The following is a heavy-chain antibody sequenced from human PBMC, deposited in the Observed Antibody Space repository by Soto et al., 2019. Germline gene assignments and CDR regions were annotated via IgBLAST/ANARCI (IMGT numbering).Heavy chain of an antibody. V-gene: IGHV3-15*01. CDR1: GFTFCNAW. CDR3: TTGPVYCSGDSCTQYYFDY. D-gene: IGHD2-15*01. CDR2: IKSKTDGGTT. Sequence: GGSLRLSCAASGFTFCNAWMSWVRQVPGKGLEWVGRIKSKTDGGTTDYAAPVKGRFTLSRDDSRDTLYLQMNSLKTEDTAVYYCTTGPVYCSGDSCTQYYFDYWGQGTLVTVSS. J-gene: IGHJ4*02.